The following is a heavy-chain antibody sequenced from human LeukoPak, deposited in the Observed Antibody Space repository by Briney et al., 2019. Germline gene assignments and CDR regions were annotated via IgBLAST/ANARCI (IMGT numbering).Heavy chain of an antibody. Sequence: PGGSLRLSCAASGLSFSSFAMSWVRQGPARGLEWVSSIRGNGETFYADSVKGRFTISRDNSKNTLYLQMNSLRAEDTAVYYCAKDYYDILTGYHYWGQGTLVTVSS. CDR1: GLSFSSFA. CDR2: IRGNGET. D-gene: IGHD3-9*01. V-gene: IGHV3-23*01. CDR3: AKDYYDILTGYHY. J-gene: IGHJ4*02.